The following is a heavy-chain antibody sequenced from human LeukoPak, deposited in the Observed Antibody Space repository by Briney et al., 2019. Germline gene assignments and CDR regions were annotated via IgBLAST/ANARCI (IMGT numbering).Heavy chain of an antibody. V-gene: IGHV3-74*01. CDR3: ARSLIGSDDY. CDR1: GFTFRNSW. Sequence: GGSLRLSCAASGFTFRNSWMHWVRQGPGKGLVWVSRVNPDGSATTYADSVKGRFTISRDNAKNTLYLQMNSLRAEDTAVYYCARSLIGSDDYWGQGSLVTVFS. D-gene: IGHD2/OR15-2a*01. CDR2: VNPDGSAT. J-gene: IGHJ4*02.